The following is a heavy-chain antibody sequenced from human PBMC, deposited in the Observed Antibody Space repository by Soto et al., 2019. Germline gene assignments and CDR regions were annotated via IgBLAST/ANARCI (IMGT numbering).Heavy chain of an antibody. CDR3: ATRYCSGGSCRPFDY. D-gene: IGHD2-15*01. V-gene: IGHV1-69*13. Sequence: SVKVSCKXSGGTFSSYAISWVRQAPGQGLEWMGGIIPIFGTANYAQKFQGRVTITADESTSTAYMELSSLRSEDTAVYYCATRYCSGGSCRPFDYWGQGTLVTVSS. CDR1: GGTFSSYA. CDR2: IIPIFGTA. J-gene: IGHJ4*02.